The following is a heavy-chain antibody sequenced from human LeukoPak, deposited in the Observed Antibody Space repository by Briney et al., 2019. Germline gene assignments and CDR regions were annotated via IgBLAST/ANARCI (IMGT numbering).Heavy chain of an antibody. CDR3: ARDSDSRSHWFDP. CDR1: GGTFSSYA. V-gene: IGHV1-69*05. J-gene: IGHJ5*02. D-gene: IGHD6-6*01. CDR2: IIPIFGTA. Sequence: GSSVKVSCKASGGTFSSYAISWVRQAPGQGLEWMGGIIPIFGTANYAQKFQGRVTVTTDESTSTAYMELSSLRSEDTAVYYCARDSDSRSHWFDPWGQGTLVTVSS.